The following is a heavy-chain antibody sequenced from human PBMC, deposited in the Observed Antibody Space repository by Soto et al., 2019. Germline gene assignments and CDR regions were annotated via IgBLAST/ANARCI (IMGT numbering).Heavy chain of an antibody. D-gene: IGHD3-22*01. J-gene: IGHJ4*02. Sequence: SVKVSCKASGGTFSSYAISWVRQAPGQGLEWMGGIIPIFGTANYAQKFQGRVTITADESTSTAYMELSSLRSEDTAVYYCARDHYYYDSSGYYSPYYFDYWGQGTLVTVSS. CDR1: GGTFSSYA. V-gene: IGHV1-69*13. CDR2: IIPIFGTA. CDR3: ARDHYYYDSSGYYSPYYFDY.